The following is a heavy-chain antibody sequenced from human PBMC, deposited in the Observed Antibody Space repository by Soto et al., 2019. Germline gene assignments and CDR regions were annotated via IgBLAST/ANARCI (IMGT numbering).Heavy chain of an antibody. V-gene: IGHV4-30-4*01. CDR1: GGSISSGDYF. Sequence: SETLSLTCTVSGGSISSGDYFWSWIRQPPGKGLEWTGYIYYSGSSYYNPSLKSRVTISVDTSKNQFSLRLSSVTAADTAVYYCARRGMYYDFWSGYSSYYYYAMDVWGQGTTVTVSS. J-gene: IGHJ6*02. CDR2: IYYSGSS. CDR3: ARRGMYYDFWSGYSSYYYYAMDV. D-gene: IGHD3-3*01.